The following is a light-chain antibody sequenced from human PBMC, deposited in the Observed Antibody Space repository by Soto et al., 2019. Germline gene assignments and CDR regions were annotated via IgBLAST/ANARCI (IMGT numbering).Light chain of an antibody. V-gene: IGLV2-14*01. Sequence: QSALTQPASVSGSPGQSITISCTGTSSDTAGYNYVSWYQQHPGKAPKLMIYEVSNRPSGVSNRFSGSQSGNTASLTISGLQAEDEANYYCSSYTTSSTPLYVFGTGTKVTV. CDR1: SSDTAGYNY. CDR3: SSYTTSSTPLYV. J-gene: IGLJ1*01. CDR2: EVS.